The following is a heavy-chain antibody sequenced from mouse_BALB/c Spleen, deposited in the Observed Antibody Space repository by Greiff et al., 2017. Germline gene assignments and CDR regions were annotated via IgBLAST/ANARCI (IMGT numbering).Heavy chain of an antibody. V-gene: IGHV1-18*01. CDR2: INPNNGGT. Sequence: EVQRVESGPELVKPGASVKIPCKASGYTFTDYNMDWVKQSHGKSLEWIGDINPNNGGTIYNQKFKGKATLTVDKSSSTAYMELRSLTSEDTAVYYCARTYYGSSYGFAYWGQGTLVTVSA. CDR1: GYTFTDYN. J-gene: IGHJ3*01. CDR3: ARTYYGSSYGFAY. D-gene: IGHD1-1*01.